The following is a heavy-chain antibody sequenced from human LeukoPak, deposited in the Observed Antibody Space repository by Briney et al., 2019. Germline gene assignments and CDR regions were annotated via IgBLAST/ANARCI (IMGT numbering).Heavy chain of an antibody. CDR1: GFTFSTYS. Sequence: GGSPRLSCAASGFTFSTYSMNWVRQAPGKGLEWISYISSSSTSIYYADSVKGRFTISRDNAKNSLYLQMNSLRAEDTAVYYCAKLGYCSSISCYILDYWGQGTLVTVSS. CDR3: AKLGYCSSISCYILDY. J-gene: IGHJ4*02. V-gene: IGHV3-48*01. CDR2: ISSSSTSI. D-gene: IGHD2-2*02.